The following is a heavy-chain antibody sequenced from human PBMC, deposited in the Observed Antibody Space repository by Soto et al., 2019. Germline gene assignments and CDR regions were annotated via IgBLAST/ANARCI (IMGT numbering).Heavy chain of an antibody. CDR3: ARAEDCSSTSCQLPHYYYYYMDV. V-gene: IGHV3-64*01. CDR2: ISSNGGST. D-gene: IGHD2-2*01. CDR1: GFTFSSYA. J-gene: IGHJ6*03. Sequence: EVQLVESGGGLVQPGGSLRLSCAASGFTFSSYAMHWVRQAPGKGLEYVSAISSNGGSTYYANSVKGRFTISRDNSKNTLYLQMGSLRAEDMAVYYCARAEDCSSTSCQLPHYYYYYMDVWGKGTTLTVSS.